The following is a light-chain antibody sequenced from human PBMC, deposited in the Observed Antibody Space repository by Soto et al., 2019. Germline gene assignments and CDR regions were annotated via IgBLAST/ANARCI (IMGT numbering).Light chain of an antibody. J-gene: IGLJ3*02. CDR3: V. CDR1: SSDVGSYNL. V-gene: IGLV2-23*01. Sequence: QYVLTQPASVSGSPGQSITISCTGTSSDVGSYNLVSWYQQHPGKAPKLMIYEGSKRPSGVSNRFSGSKSGNTASLTISGLQAEDEAVRNWVFGGGTKLTVL. CDR2: EGS.